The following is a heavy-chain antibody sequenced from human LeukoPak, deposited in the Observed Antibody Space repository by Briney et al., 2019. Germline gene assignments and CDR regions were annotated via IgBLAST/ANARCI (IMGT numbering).Heavy chain of an antibody. CDR1: GFTFSSCA. J-gene: IGHJ4*02. V-gene: IGHV3-23*01. D-gene: IGHD3-10*01. CDR3: ARDPGISRAPQFDY. CDR2: IFGSGGST. Sequence: PGGSLRLSCAASGFTFSSCAMTWVRQAPGKGLEWVSVIFGSGGSTHYADSVKGRFTISRDNAKNSLYLQMNSLRAEDTAVYYCARDPGISRAPQFDYWGQGTLVTVSS.